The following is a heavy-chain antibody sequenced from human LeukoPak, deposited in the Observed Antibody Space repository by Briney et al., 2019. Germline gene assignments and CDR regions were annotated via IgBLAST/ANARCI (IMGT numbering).Heavy chain of an antibody. CDR3: ARGDFRLEMSTSIAFDI. V-gene: IGHV3-30*03. CDR1: GFIFSNYA. CDR2: ISYNGDNQ. J-gene: IGHJ3*02. Sequence: GGSLRLSCAASGFIFSNYAIHWVRQAPGKGLEWVTAISYNGDNQHYADPVKGRFTISRDNSKNTLYLQMNSLRADDTAVYYCARGDFRLEMSTSIAFDIWGQGTMVTVSS. D-gene: IGHD5-24*01.